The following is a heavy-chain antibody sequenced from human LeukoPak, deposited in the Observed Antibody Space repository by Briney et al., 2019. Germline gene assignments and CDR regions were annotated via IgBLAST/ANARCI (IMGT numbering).Heavy chain of an antibody. CDR3: ARGVGGYCTNGVCPPDY. CDR1: GGTFSSYA. Sequence: SVKVSCKASGGTFSSYAISWVRQAPGQGLEWMGGIIPIFGTANYAQKFQGRVTITADESTSTAYMELSSLRSEDTAVYYCARGVGGYCTNGVCPPDYWGQGTLVTVSS. CDR2: IIPIFGTA. J-gene: IGHJ4*02. V-gene: IGHV1-69*13. D-gene: IGHD2-8*01.